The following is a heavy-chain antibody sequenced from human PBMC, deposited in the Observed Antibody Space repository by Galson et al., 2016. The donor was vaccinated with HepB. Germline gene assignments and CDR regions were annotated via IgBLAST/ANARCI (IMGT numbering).Heavy chain of an antibody. J-gene: IGHJ5*02. CDR1: GFTFSTYS. CDR2: ISSSSFFI. D-gene: IGHD3-3*01. Sequence: SLRLSCAASGFTFSTYSMNWVRQAPGKGLEWVSSISSSSFFIYYADTVKGRFTISRDNANNSLYLQMNSLRAEDTAVYYCARVAAKESWGNTILGVVSNWFDPWGQGTLVTASS. CDR3: ARVAAKESWGNTILGVVSNWFDP. V-gene: IGHV3-21*01.